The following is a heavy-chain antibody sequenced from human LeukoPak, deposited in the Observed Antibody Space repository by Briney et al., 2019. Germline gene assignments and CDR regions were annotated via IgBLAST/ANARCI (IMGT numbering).Heavy chain of an antibody. V-gene: IGHV1-69*06. J-gene: IGHJ4*02. CDR2: IIPIFGTT. Sequence: GASVKVSCKASGGTFSSYAISWVRQAPGQGLEWMGGIIPIFGTTNYAQKFQDRVTITADKSTSTAYMELSSLRSEDTAVYYCARTLNREDIVPFDYWGQGTLVTVSS. CDR3: ARTLNREDIVPFDY. D-gene: IGHD1-14*01. CDR1: GGTFSSYA.